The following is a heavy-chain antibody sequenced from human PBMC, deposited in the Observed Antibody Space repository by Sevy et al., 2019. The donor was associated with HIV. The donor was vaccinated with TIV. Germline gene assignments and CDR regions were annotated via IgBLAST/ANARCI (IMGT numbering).Heavy chain of an antibody. CDR1: GYTFTSYG. J-gene: IGHJ3*02. CDR3: ARDRSRAYSGSRVAFDI. V-gene: IGHV1-18*01. Sequence: ASVKVSCKASGYTFTSYGISWVRQAPGQGLEWMGWISAYNGNTNYAQKLQGRVTMTTDTSTSTAYMELRSLGSDDTAVYYCARDRSRAYSGSRVAFDIWGQGTMVTVSS. CDR2: ISAYNGNT. D-gene: IGHD1-26*01.